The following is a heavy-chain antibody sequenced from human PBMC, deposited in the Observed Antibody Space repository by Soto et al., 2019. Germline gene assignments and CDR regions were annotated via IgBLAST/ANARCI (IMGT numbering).Heavy chain of an antibody. V-gene: IGHV1-8*01. D-gene: IGHD2-2*01. CDR2: MNPNSGNT. CDR1: GYTFTSYD. CDR3: ARVRRYCISTSCYYYYGMDV. Sequence: QVKLVQSGAEVKKPGASVKVSCKASGYTFTSYDINWVRQATGQGLEWMGWMNPNSGNTGYAQKFQGRVTMTRNTSISTAYMELSSLRSEDTAVYYCARVRRYCISTSCYYYYGMDVWGQGTTVTVSS. J-gene: IGHJ6*02.